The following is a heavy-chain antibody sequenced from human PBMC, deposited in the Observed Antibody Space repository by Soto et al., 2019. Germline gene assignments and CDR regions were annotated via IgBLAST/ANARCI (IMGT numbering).Heavy chain of an antibody. J-gene: IGHJ5*02. Sequence: EVQLVESGGGLVQPGGSLRLSCAASGFTVSSSYMTWVRQAPGEGLDWVSIIYSGGNTYYADSLKDRFTISRDNSKNTVYIQMNRLRPDDTAVYYCARGYWLDPWGQGTLVTVSS. CDR2: IYSGGNT. V-gene: IGHV3-66*01. CDR1: GFTVSSSY. CDR3: ARGYWLDP.